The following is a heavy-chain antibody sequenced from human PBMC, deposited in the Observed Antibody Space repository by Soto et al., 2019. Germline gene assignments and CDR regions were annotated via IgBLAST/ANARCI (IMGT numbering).Heavy chain of an antibody. CDR2: ISGTGGST. CDR1: GFTFNNYA. J-gene: IGHJ4*02. V-gene: IGHV3-23*01. Sequence: EVQLLDSGGGLVQPGGSLRLSCAASGFTFNNYAMNWVRQAPGKGLEWVATISGTGGSTYYADSVKGRFTISRDKSKNTLYVQRISLRVEDTAVYYCAKDRLGGNFDYWGQGTQVTVSS. CDR3: AKDRLGGNFDY.